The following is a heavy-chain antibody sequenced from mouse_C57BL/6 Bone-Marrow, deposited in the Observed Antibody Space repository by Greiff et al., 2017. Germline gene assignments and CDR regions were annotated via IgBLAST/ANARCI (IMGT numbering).Heavy chain of an antibody. V-gene: IGHV10-3*01. J-gene: IGHJ1*03. CDR2: LRSKSSNYAT. CDR1: GFTFNTYA. CDR3: GRDRKGKDLCDCEV. Sequence: EVMLVESGGGLVQPKGSLKLSCAASGFTFNTYAMHWVRQAPGKGLEWVARLRSKSSNYATYYADSVQDRFTISRDDSQSMHYLQMNNLKTEDKTMFYCGRDRKGKDLCDCEVWGTGTTVTGSS.